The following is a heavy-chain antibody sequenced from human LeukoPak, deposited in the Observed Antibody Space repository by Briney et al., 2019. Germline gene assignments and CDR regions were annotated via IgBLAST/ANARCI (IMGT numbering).Heavy chain of an antibody. CDR3: AIPYYYGSGSWLY. Sequence: EXXSLTCTVSGGSISSSSYYWGWIRQPPGKGGEWIGSLYHSGSTFYNPSLKRRVTISVDTSKNQFSLKLTSVTAADTAVYYCAIPYYYGSGSWLYWGQGTLVTVSS. D-gene: IGHD3-10*01. CDR2: LYHSGST. CDR1: GGSISSSSYY. J-gene: IGHJ4*02. V-gene: IGHV4-39*01.